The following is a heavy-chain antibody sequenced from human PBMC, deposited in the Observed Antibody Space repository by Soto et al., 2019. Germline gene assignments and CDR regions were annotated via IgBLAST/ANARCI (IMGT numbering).Heavy chain of an antibody. J-gene: IGHJ6*02. V-gene: IGHV4-59*01. CDR1: GGSISSYY. CDR3: ARGLSITIFGVVIANYYGMDV. D-gene: IGHD3-3*01. Sequence: QVQLQESGPGLVKPSETLSLTCTVSGGSISSYYWSWIRQPPGKGLEWIGYIYYSGSTNYNPSLKSRVTISVDTSKSQFSLKLSSVTAADTAVYYCARGLSITIFGVVIANYYGMDVWGQGTTVTVSS. CDR2: IYYSGST.